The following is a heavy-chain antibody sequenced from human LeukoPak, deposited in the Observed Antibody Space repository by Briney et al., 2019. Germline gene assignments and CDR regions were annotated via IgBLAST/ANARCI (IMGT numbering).Heavy chain of an antibody. CDR3: ARGQWLPVFDF. CDR1: GGSIGSSTYY. V-gene: IGHV4-39*07. CDR2: IYYSGST. D-gene: IGHD3-22*01. Sequence: SETLSLTCNVSGGSIGSSTYYWGWIRQPPGKGLEWIGSIYYSGSTYYNTSLKSRVTISVDTSKNQFSLKMSSVTAADTAVYYCARGQWLPVFDFWGQGTLVTVSS. J-gene: IGHJ4*02.